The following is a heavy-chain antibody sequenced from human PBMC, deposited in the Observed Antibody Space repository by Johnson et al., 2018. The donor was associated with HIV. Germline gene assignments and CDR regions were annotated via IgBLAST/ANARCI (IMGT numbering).Heavy chain of an antibody. D-gene: IGHD1-26*01. Sequence: QVLLVESGGGVVQPGRSLRLSCAASGFTFSSYGMHWVRQAPGKGLEWVAVLSFYRSNKYYADSVKGRFTVSRDNSKNTLYLQMKSMRPDELAGYYCAKESKWESRTPHAFDIWGQGTMVTVAS. CDR2: LSFYRSNK. J-gene: IGHJ3*02. CDR1: GFTFSSYG. V-gene: IGHV3-30*18. CDR3: AKESKWESRTPHAFDI.